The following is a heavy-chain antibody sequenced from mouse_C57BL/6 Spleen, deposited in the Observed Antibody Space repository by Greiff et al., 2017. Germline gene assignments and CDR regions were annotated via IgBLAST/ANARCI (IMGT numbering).Heavy chain of an antibody. Sequence: EVQLQESGPGMVKPSQSLSLTCTVTGYSITSGYDWHWIRHFPGNKLEWMGYISYSGSTNYNPSLKSRISITHDTSKNHFFLKLNSVTTEDTATYYCARGGYYDYDGGYAMDYWGQGTSVTVSS. D-gene: IGHD2-4*01. CDR2: ISYSGST. CDR3: ARGGYYDYDGGYAMDY. J-gene: IGHJ4*01. V-gene: IGHV3-1*01. CDR1: GYSITSGYD.